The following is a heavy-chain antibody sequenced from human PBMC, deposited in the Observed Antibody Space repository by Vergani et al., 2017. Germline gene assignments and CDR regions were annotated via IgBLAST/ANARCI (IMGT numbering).Heavy chain of an antibody. J-gene: IGHJ4*02. CDR3: ARGPRITGTTAGGMDY. CDR1: GFTFSSYG. Sequence: QVQLVESGGGVVQPGRSLRLSCAASGFTFSSYGMHWVRQAPGKGLEWVAVIWYDGSNKYYADSVKGRFTISRDNSKNTLYLQMNSLRAEDTAVYYCARGPRITGTTAGGMDYWGQGTLVTVSS. CDR2: IWYDGSNK. V-gene: IGHV3-33*01. D-gene: IGHD1-7*01.